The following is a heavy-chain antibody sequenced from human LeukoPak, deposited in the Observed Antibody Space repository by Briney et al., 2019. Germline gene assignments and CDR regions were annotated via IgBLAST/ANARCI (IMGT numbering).Heavy chain of an antibody. CDR2: ISWNSDNI. Sequence: GGSLRLSCAASGFTFDDYAMHWVRLVPGKGLEWVSGISWNSDNIGYADSVKGRFTISRDNAKNSLYLQMNSLRSEDTALYYCATGSHVRVYDSNPYYGHYWGQGTLVTVSS. CDR1: GFTFDDYA. J-gene: IGHJ4*02. D-gene: IGHD3-22*01. V-gene: IGHV3-9*01. CDR3: ATGSHVRVYDSNPYYGHY.